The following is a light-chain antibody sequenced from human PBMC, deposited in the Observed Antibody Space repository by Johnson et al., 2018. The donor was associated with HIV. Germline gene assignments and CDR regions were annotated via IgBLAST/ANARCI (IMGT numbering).Light chain of an antibody. CDR2: DNN. CDR3: GTWDSSLSACLPYV. Sequence: QSVLTQPPSVSAAPGQKVTISCSGSSSNIGNNYVSWYQQLPGTAPKLLIYDNNKRPSGIPDRFSGSKSGTSATLGITGLQTGDEADYYCGTWDSSLSACLPYVLGTATKVTVL. V-gene: IGLV1-51*01. CDR1: SSNIGNNY. J-gene: IGLJ1*01.